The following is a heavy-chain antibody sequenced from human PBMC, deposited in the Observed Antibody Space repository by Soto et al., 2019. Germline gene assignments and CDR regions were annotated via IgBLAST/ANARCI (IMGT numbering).Heavy chain of an antibody. CDR1: GYTFISYG. D-gene: IGHD5-12*01. CDR3: ARDQTKWLTDAFDI. Sequence: HVQLVQSAAEMKKPGASLKVSCKASGYTFISYGVSWVRQAPGQGLEWLGWISPYNGNTNYAQKFQGRITMTTDTSTSTVYMDLRSLRTDDTAVYYCARDQTKWLTDAFDIWGQGTMVVVSS. V-gene: IGHV1-18*01. J-gene: IGHJ3*02. CDR2: ISPYNGNT.